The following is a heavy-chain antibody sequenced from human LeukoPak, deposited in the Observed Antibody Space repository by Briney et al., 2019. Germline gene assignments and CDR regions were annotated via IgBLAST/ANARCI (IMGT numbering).Heavy chain of an antibody. CDR3: ARDVPSFRSEEAFDI. D-gene: IGHD3-10*01. Sequence: SETLSLTCTVSGGSISSSSYYWGWIRQPPGKGLEWIGSIYYGGSTYYNPSLKSRVTISVDTSKNQFSLKVSSVTAADTAVYYCARDVPSFRSEEAFDIWGQGTMVTVSS. V-gene: IGHV4-39*07. CDR1: GGSISSSSYY. CDR2: IYYGGST. J-gene: IGHJ3*02.